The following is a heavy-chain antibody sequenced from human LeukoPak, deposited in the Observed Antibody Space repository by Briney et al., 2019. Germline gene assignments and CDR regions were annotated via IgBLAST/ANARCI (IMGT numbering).Heavy chain of an antibody. CDR2: INAGSGDT. D-gene: IGHD3-10*01. CDR1: GYTFTTSA. Sequence: ASVKVSCKASGYTFTTSAMHWVRQAPGQRLEWMGWINAGSGDTKYSQKFQGRVTSTRDTSASTAYMALSSLRFEDTAVYFCARDQSLGSYPDYWGQGTLVTVSS. J-gene: IGHJ4*02. CDR3: ARDQSLGSYPDY. V-gene: IGHV1-3*01.